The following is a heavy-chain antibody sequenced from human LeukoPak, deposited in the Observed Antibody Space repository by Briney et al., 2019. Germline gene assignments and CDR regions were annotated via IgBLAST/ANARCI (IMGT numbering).Heavy chain of an antibody. D-gene: IGHD3-10*01. CDR2: ESNDGSIK. Sequence: GRSLRLSCAASGFTSRTYALHWVRQAPGKGLEWVAVESNDGSIKYYADSVKGRFTISRDISKNTLYLQMNSLRAEDTAVYYCAKVGYTMVRGVITRPFDYWGQGTLVTVSS. CDR3: AKVGYTMVRGVITRPFDY. J-gene: IGHJ4*02. CDR1: GFTSRTYA. V-gene: IGHV3-30*04.